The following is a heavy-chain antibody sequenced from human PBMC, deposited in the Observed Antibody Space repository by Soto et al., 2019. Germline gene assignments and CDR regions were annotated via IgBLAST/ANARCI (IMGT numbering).Heavy chain of an antibody. CDR1: GGSLSGYY. J-gene: IGHJ6*02. CDR2: IYSTGSV. Sequence: LSLTCIGGGGSLSGYYRSWIRQSAGKGLEWIGRIYSTGSVDKNPSLKSRVTMSVDTSKNQLVLKLTSVTAADTAVYYCARGPRGQLSGMDVWGPGTTVTVSS. D-gene: IGHD3-10*01. CDR3: ARGPRGQLSGMDV. V-gene: IGHV4-4*07.